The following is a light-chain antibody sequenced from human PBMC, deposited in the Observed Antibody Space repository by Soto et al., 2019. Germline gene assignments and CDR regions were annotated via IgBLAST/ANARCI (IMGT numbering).Light chain of an antibody. CDR3: CSYAGSYTFPDV. V-gene: IGLV2-11*01. J-gene: IGLJ1*01. CDR1: SSDVGGYNY. CDR2: DVS. Sequence: QSALTQPRSVSGSPGQSVTISCTGNSSDVGGYNYVSWYQQHPGKAPKLMIYDVSKRPSGVPDRFSGSKSGNTASLTISGLQAEDEADYYCCSYAGSYTFPDVFGTGTKLTVL.